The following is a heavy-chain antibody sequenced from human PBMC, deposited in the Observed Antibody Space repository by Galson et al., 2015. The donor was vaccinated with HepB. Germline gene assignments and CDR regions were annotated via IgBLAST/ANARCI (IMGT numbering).Heavy chain of an antibody. CDR1: GFTFTSSA. D-gene: IGHD3-9*01. Sequence: SVKVSCKASGFTFTSSAVQWVRQARGQRLEWIGWIVVGSGNTNYAQKFQERVTITRDMSTSTAYMEQSSLRSEDTAVYYCAAAKEVLRYFDWLSQHYFDYWGQGTLVT. J-gene: IGHJ4*02. V-gene: IGHV1-58*01. CDR3: AAAKEVLRYFDWLSQHYFDY. CDR2: IVVGSGNT.